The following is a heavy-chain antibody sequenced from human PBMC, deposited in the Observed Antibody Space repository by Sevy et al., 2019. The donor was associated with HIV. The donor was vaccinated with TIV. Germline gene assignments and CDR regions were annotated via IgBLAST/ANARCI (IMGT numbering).Heavy chain of an antibody. V-gene: IGHV3-30*02. D-gene: IGHD3-22*01. CDR1: GFPFSSYA. Sequence: GGSLRLSCTASGFPFSSYAIHWIRQAPGKGLEWVAYIQSDGGNQYYGDSVKGRFTISRDNSKNTVYLQMNSLRVEDMAVYYFAKNPYDNNAFDIWGQGTMVTVSS. CDR2: IQSDGGNQ. J-gene: IGHJ3*02. CDR3: AKNPYDNNAFDI.